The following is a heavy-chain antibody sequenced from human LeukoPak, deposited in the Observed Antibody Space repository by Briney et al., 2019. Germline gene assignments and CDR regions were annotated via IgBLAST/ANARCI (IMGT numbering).Heavy chain of an antibody. J-gene: IGHJ4*02. V-gene: IGHV3-66*01. D-gene: IGHD3-9*01. Sequence: GGSLRLSCAVSGFTVATNYMSWVRQAPGKGLEWVSVIYSGGTTNYADSVRARFTISRDTSANTLYLHMDNLRVEDTAVYYCVRDHFYDCPGYYDHWGQGTRVTVSS. CDR2: IYSGGTT. CDR3: VRDHFYDCPGYYDH. CDR1: GFTVATNY.